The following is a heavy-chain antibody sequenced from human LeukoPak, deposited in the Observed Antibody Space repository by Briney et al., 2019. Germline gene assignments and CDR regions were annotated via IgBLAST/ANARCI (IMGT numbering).Heavy chain of an antibody. D-gene: IGHD3-22*01. J-gene: IGHJ3*02. CDR3: ARDHDSSGFYYRGTFDI. V-gene: IGHV4-4*07. CDR2: IYTSGST. CDR1: GGSISSYS. Sequence: SETLSLTCTVSGGSISSYSWSWIRQPAGKGLEWIGRIYTSGSTNYSPSLKSLITMSVDTSKNQFSLKLSSVTAADTAVYYCARDHDSSGFYYRGTFDIWGQGTMVTVSS.